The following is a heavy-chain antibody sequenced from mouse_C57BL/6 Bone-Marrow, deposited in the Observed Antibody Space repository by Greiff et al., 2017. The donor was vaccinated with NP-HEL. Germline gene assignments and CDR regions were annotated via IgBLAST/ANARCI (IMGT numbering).Heavy chain of an antibody. J-gene: IGHJ2*01. V-gene: IGHV1-64*01. CDR2: IHPNSGST. CDR1: GYTFTSYW. CDR3: ATAYDCDGYYFDY. Sequence: QVQLQQPGAELVKPGASVKLSCKASGYTFTSYWMHWVKQRPGQGLEWIGMIHPNSGSTNYNEKFKSKATLTVDKSSSTAYMQLSSLTSEDSAVYYCATAYDCDGYYFDYWGQGTTLTVSS. D-gene: IGHD2-4*01.